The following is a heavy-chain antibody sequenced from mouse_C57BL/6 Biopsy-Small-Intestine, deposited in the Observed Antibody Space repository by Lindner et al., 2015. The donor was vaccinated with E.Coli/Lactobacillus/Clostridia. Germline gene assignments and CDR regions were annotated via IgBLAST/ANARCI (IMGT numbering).Heavy chain of an antibody. D-gene: IGHD2-3*01. CDR2: INSDNDGT. CDR3: ARDGGYYPAWFAY. V-gene: IGHV1-14*01. CDR1: GYTFTSYL. J-gene: IGHJ3*01. Sequence: VQLQESGPELVKPGASVKMSCKASGYTFTSYLMHWVKQKPGQGLEWIGYINSDNDGTKYNEKFKGKATLTSDKSSSTAYMELSSLTSEDSAVYYCARDGGYYPAWFAYRGQGTLVTVSA.